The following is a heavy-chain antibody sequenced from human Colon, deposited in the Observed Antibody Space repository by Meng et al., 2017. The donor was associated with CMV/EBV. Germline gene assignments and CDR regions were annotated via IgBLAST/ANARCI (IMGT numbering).Heavy chain of an antibody. CDR2: INLRGGTT. D-gene: IGHD3-16*02. V-gene: IGHV1-46*01. CDR3: ARAEYDYAWGSYRYHLDY. CDR1: TFPSYS. Sequence: TFPSYSMHWVRQAPGQGLEWVGIINLRGGTTSHAQRFQGRVTMTRDTSTSTVYMELSSLRSDDTAVYYCARAEYDYAWGSYRYHLDYWGQGTLVTVSS. J-gene: IGHJ4*02.